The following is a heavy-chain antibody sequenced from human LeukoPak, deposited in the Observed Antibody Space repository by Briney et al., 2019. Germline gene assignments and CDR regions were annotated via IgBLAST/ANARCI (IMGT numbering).Heavy chain of an antibody. D-gene: IGHD3-22*01. CDR1: GGSISSYY. CDR3: ARLPAKRVYYYDSSGYSDY. CDR2: IYYSGST. V-gene: IGHV4-59*12. J-gene: IGHJ4*02. Sequence: PSETLSLTCTVSGGSISSYYWSWIRQPPGKGLEWIGYIYYSGSTNYNPSLKSRVTISVDTSKNQFSLKLSSVTAADTAVYYCARLPAKRVYYYDSSGYSDYWGQGTLVTVSS.